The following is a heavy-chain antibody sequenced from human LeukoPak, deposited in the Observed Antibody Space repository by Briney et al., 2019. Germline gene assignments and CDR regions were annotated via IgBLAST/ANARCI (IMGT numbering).Heavy chain of an antibody. Sequence: SETLSLTCTVSSGSISNFHWTWIRRPAGKGLEWIGRVFTSGSTNYNPSLKSRVTMSVDTSKNQFSLKLSSVTAADTAVYYCARGVVIAPQTFDYWGQGTLVTVSS. CDR3: ARGVVIAPQTFDY. J-gene: IGHJ4*02. CDR2: VFTSGST. D-gene: IGHD2-21*01. V-gene: IGHV4-4*07. CDR1: SGSISNFH.